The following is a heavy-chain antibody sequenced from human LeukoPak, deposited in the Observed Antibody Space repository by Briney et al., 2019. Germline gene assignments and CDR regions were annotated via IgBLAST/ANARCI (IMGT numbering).Heavy chain of an antibody. V-gene: IGHV4-31*03. CDR1: GGSISSGGYY. CDR2: IYYSGST. D-gene: IGHD3-9*01. J-gene: IGHJ3*02. Sequence: SQTLSLTCPVSGGSISSGGYYWNWTRQHPGKGLEWIGYIYYSGSTHYNPSLKSRVTISVDTSKNQFSLKLSSVTAADTAVYYCARVYFEYAFDIWGQGTMVTVSS. CDR3: ARVYFEYAFDI.